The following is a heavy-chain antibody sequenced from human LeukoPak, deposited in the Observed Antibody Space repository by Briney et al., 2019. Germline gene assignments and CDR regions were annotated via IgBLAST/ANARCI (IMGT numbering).Heavy chain of an antibody. Sequence: GGSLRLSCAASGFTFSDYQMSWIRQAPGKGLEWVSYFRSSGSDTYYADSVKGRFTISRDNTKNALYLQMNSLRADDTAVYYCARRGANSGHTFDYWGQGTLVSVSS. V-gene: IGHV3-11*01. CDR1: GFTFSDYQ. CDR2: FRSSGSDT. D-gene: IGHD5-12*01. CDR3: ARRGANSGHTFDY. J-gene: IGHJ4*02.